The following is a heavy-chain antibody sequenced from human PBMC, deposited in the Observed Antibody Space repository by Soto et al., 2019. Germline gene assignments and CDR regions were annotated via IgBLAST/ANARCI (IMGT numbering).Heavy chain of an antibody. CDR2: IIPLFNVA. J-gene: IGHJ3*02. Sequence: QVQLVQSGPEVKKPGSSVKVSCEASGGTFSNFAVNWVRQAPGQGLEWVGGIIPLFNVAKYAQKFEGRVTIVANGPTSTAYMDWSGLRSDNTAVYYCPASGRDVLGYDYKYTESLHIWGQGKMVTVSS. CDR3: PASGRDVLGYDYKYTESLHI. CDR1: GGTFSNFA. V-gene: IGHV1-69*01. D-gene: IGHD4-4*01.